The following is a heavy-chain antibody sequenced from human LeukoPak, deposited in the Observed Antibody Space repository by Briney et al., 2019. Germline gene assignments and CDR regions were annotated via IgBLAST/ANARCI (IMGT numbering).Heavy chain of an antibody. Sequence: GRFTISRDNAKNSLYLQMNSLRAEDTAVYYCARDYIAAAVLDPWGQGTLVTVSS. CDR3: ARDYIAAAVLDP. V-gene: IGHV3-11*06. D-gene: IGHD6-13*01. J-gene: IGHJ5*02.